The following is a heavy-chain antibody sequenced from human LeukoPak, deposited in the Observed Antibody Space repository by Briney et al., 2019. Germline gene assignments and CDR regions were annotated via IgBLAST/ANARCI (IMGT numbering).Heavy chain of an antibody. CDR2: INHSGST. CDR1: GGSFIGYY. J-gene: IGHJ4*02. D-gene: IGHD3-16*02. Sequence: SETLSLTCAVYGGSFIGYYWSWIRQPPGKGLEWIGEINHSGSTNYNPSLKSRVTISVDTSKNQFSLKLSSVTAADTAVYYCARGRGGYRFDYWGQGTLVTVSS. V-gene: IGHV4-34*01. CDR3: ARGRGGYRFDY.